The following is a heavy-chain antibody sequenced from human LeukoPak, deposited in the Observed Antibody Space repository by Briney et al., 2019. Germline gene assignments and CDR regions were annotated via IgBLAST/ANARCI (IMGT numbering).Heavy chain of an antibody. D-gene: IGHD4-23*01. V-gene: IGHV4-59*12. Sequence: SETLSLICSVSSGSISRYYWSWIRQPPGKPLEEIGFISHSGYTSYNPSLKSRVSMSVDTSKNQFSLKLTSVTAADTAVYYCARGGKATVVTMWGQGILVTVSS. CDR2: ISHSGYT. CDR3: ARGGKATVVTM. CDR1: SGSISRYY. J-gene: IGHJ4*02.